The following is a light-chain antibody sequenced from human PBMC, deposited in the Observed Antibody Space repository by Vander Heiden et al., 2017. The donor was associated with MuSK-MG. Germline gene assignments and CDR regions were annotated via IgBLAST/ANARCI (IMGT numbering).Light chain of an antibody. CDR2: AAS. Sequence: DIQMTQSPSSLSASVGDRVTITCRESQTVTYYLNWYQQKPGKAPNLLIYAASSLQTGVPSRFSGSGSGTDFTLTIGSLQPEDFATYYCQQSYIAPLTFGGGTKVEIK. V-gene: IGKV1-39*01. J-gene: IGKJ4*01. CDR3: QQSYIAPLT. CDR1: QTVTYY.